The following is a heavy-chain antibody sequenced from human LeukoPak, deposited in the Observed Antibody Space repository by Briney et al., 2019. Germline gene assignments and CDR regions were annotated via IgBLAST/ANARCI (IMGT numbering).Heavy chain of an antibody. CDR3: AKAGYCSSTSCYAGNDY. J-gene: IGHJ4*02. V-gene: IGHV3-33*06. Sequence: GRSLRLSCAASGFTFSSYGMHWVRQAPGKGLEWVAVIWYDGSNKYYADSVKGRFTISRDNSKNTLYLQMNSLRAEDTAVYYCAKAGYCSSTSCYAGNDYWGQGTLVTVSS. D-gene: IGHD2-2*01. CDR2: IWYDGSNK. CDR1: GFTFSSYG.